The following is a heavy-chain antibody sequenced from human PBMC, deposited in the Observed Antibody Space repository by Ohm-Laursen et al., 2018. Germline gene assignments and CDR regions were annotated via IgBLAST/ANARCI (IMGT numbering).Heavy chain of an antibody. CDR3: ATFYNHAGSGWGRPCDH. D-gene: IGHD3-22*01. CDR1: GFTFSRYA. Sequence: SLRLSCAASGFTFSRYAMSWVRQAPGKGLEWVSFISVSGGTTYYRDSVKGRFTISRDNSKNSLYLQMNTLRVDDTAVYYCATFYNHAGSGWGRPCDHWGQGTLVTVS. V-gene: IGHV3-23*01. J-gene: IGHJ4*02. CDR2: ISVSGGTT.